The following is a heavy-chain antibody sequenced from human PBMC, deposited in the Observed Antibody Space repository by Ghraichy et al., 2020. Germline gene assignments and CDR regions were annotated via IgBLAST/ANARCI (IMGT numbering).Heavy chain of an antibody. J-gene: IGHJ6*02. V-gene: IGHV4-39*01. Sequence: SETLSLTCIVSGGSISSSSYYWDWIRQPSGKGLEWIASVCYSGNTYYNPSLKSRVNISVYTSKNQFSLRLNSVSASDTAVFYCARRGILTGGLDVWGQGTTVTVSS. D-gene: IGHD3-9*01. CDR3: ARRGILTGGLDV. CDR1: GGSISSSSYY. CDR2: VCYSGNT.